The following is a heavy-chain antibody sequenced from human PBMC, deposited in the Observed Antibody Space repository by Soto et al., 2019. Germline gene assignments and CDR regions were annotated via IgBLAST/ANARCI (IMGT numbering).Heavy chain of an antibody. CDR1: GGSISSSRCH. CDR3: ASRWGGTFDY. J-gene: IGHJ4*02. D-gene: IGHD2-21*01. CDR2: IKYSGTT. V-gene: IGHV4-39*01. Sequence: SETLSLTCTVSGGSISSSRCHWGWIRQPPGKGLEWIASIKYSGTTFYNPSLKSRVTLSVDTSKNQFSLKLSSVTAADTAVYYCASRWGGTFDYWGQGTLVTVSS.